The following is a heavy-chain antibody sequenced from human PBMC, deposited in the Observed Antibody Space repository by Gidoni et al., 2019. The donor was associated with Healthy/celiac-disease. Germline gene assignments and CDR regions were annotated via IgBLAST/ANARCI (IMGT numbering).Heavy chain of an antibody. CDR1: VFTFSSHS. CDR2: ISSSSSYI. CDR3: ASYSGYDRMDV. D-gene: IGHD5-12*01. V-gene: IGHV3-21*01. J-gene: IGHJ6*02. Sequence: EVQLVESGGGLVKPGGSLLLSCAASVFTFSSHSMNWVRQAPGKWLEWVSSISSSSSYIYYADSVKGRFTISRDNAKNSLYLQMNSLRAEDTAVYYCASYSGYDRMDVWGQGTTVTVSS.